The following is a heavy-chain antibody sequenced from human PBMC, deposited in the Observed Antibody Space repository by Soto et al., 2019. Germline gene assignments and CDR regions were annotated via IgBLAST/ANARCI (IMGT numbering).Heavy chain of an antibody. V-gene: IGHV2-5*02. Sequence: QITLKESGPTLVKPTQTLTLTCAFSGFSLTTVGVGVGWIRQPPGKALEWLALIYWDDDKRYSPSLKTRLSITKDTSKNQVVLTMTNMDPVDTGTYYCAHRRGFSGVVYGMDVWGRGTTGTVSS. CDR2: IYWDDDK. CDR1: GFSLTTVGVG. D-gene: IGHD3-3*01. CDR3: AHRRGFSGVVYGMDV. J-gene: IGHJ6*04.